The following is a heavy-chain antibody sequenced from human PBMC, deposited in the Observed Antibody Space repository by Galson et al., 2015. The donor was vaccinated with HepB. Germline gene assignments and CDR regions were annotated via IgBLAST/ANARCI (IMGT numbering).Heavy chain of an antibody. CDR3: ARDMGYCSSTSCSFPDL. CDR1: GYTFTSYY. Sequence: SVKVSCKASGYTFTSYYMHWVRQAPGQGLEWMGIINPSGGSTSYAQKFQGRVTMTRDTSTSTVYMELSSLRSEDTAVYYCARDMGYCSSTSCSFPDLWGQGTLVTVSS. D-gene: IGHD2-2*01. CDR2: INPSGGST. J-gene: IGHJ5*02. V-gene: IGHV1-46*01.